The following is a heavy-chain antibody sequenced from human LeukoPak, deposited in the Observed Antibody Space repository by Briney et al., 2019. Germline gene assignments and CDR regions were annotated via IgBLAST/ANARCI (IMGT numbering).Heavy chain of an antibody. V-gene: IGHV3-15*01. CDR2: IKSRSDGGTT. J-gene: IGHJ4*02. D-gene: IGHD4-17*01. CDR1: GITFINAW. Sequence: GGSLKLSCAASGITFINAWMNWVRQAPGKGLEWVGRIKSRSDGGTTDYATPVKGRFTISRDDPKATVYLQMDSLKIEDTAVYYCTTPLTTVTTLPFDSWGQGTLVTAAS. CDR3: TTPLTTVTTLPFDS.